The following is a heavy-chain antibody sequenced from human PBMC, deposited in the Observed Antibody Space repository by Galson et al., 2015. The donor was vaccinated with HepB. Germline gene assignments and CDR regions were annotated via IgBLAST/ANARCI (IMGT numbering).Heavy chain of an antibody. D-gene: IGHD4-17*01. Sequence: SVKVSCKASGGTFSSYTISWVRQAPGQGLEWMGRIIPILGIANYAQKFQGRVTITADKSTSTAYMELSSLRSEDTAVYYCARGAPYGDYLFDYWGQGTLVTVSS. V-gene: IGHV1-69*02. J-gene: IGHJ4*02. CDR2: IIPILGIA. CDR3: ARGAPYGDYLFDY. CDR1: GGTFSSYT.